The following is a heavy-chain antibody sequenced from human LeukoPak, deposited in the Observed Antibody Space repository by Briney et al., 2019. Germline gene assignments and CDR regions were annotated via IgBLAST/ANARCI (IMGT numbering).Heavy chain of an antibody. V-gene: IGHV1-69*01. Sequence: GSSVKVSCKASGGTFSSYAISWVRQAPGQGLEWMGGIIPIFGTANYAQKFQGRVTITADESTSTAYMELSSLRSEDTAVYYCASFLDGYDYVGAFDIWGQGTMVTVSS. J-gene: IGHJ3*02. CDR1: GGTFSSYA. D-gene: IGHD5-12*01. CDR3: ASFLDGYDYVGAFDI. CDR2: IIPIFGTA.